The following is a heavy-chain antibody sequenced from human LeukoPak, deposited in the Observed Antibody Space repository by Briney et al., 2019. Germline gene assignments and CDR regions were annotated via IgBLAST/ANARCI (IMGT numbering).Heavy chain of an antibody. D-gene: IGHD4-11*01. CDR3: ATYRRSSLTKQDY. Sequence: GGSLRLSCAASGFTFSRYWMTWVRQVPGKGLEWVANINERGNDKYYVDSVKGRFTISRDNAKNSVYLQMNSLRVEDTAVYYCATYRRSSLTKQDYWGQGTLVTVSS. V-gene: IGHV3-7*01. J-gene: IGHJ4*02. CDR2: INERGNDK. CDR1: GFTFSRYW.